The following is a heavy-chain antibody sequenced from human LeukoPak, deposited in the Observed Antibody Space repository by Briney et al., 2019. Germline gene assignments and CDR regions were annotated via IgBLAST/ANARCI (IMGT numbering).Heavy chain of an antibody. Sequence: GGSLRLSCAASGFTFSSYWMHWVRQAPGKGLVWVSRMNSDGSSTNYADSVKGRFTISRDNAKNTLYLQMNSLRAEDTAVYYCARVTVSSWYYYFDYWGQGTLVTASS. CDR2: MNSDGSST. V-gene: IGHV3-74*01. J-gene: IGHJ4*02. CDR1: GFTFSSYW. CDR3: ARVTVSSWYYYFDY. D-gene: IGHD6-13*01.